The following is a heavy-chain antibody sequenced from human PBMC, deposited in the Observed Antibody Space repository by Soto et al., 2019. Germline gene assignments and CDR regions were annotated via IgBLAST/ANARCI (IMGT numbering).Heavy chain of an antibody. D-gene: IGHD3-22*01. J-gene: IGHJ4*02. CDR2: ISGSGDFT. V-gene: IGHV3-23*01. CDR3: AKKGGSSAYYSPMDY. CDR1: GFFFGGYA. Sequence: GGSLSLSWPTSGFFFGGYAWNWVRQPQGKGLEWVSVISGSGDFTDYTDSVKGRFTISRDNSRQTLYLQMNSLRPEDTAVYYCAKKGGSSAYYSPMDYWGQGTLVTVSS.